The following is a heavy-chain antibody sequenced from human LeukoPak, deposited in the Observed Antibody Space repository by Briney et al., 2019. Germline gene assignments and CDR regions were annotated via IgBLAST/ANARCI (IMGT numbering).Heavy chain of an antibody. CDR1: GFTFSSSV. V-gene: IGHV1-58*01. Sequence: GASVKVSCKASGFTFSSSVVQWVRQARGQRLEWIGWIVVGSGNTNYAQKFQERVTITRDMSTSTAYMELSSLRSEDTAVYYCAAEKNSGSYLTFDQWGQGTLVTVFS. D-gene: IGHD1-26*01. CDR2: IVVGSGNT. CDR3: AAEKNSGSYLTFDQ. J-gene: IGHJ4*02.